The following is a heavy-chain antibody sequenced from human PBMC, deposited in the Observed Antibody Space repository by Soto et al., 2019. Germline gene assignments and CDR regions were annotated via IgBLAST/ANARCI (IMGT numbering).Heavy chain of an antibody. CDR1: GYTFTSYG. J-gene: IGHJ5*02. CDR2: ISAYNGNT. CDR3: ARDLLWAVAGTTPKNWFDP. Sequence: GASVKVSCKASGYTFTSYGISWVRQAPGQGLEWMGWISAYNGNTNYAQKLQGRVTMTTDTSTSTAYMELRSLRSDDTAVYYCARDLLWAVAGTTPKNWFDPWGQGTLVTVSS. V-gene: IGHV1-18*01. D-gene: IGHD6-19*01.